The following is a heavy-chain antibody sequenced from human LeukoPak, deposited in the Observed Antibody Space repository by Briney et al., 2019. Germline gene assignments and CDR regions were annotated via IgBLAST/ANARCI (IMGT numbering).Heavy chain of an antibody. J-gene: IGHJ4*02. CDR1: GFIFSDYY. CDR2: ISSGGSTI. V-gene: IGHV3-11*04. CDR3: ARDIYYYDSSGYYFPGGSDY. Sequence: PGGSLRLSCAASGFIFSDYYMSWIRQAPAKGLEWVSYISSGGSTIYYADSVRGRFTISRDNAKNSLYLQMNSLRAEDTAVYYCARDIYYYDSSGYYFPGGSDYRGPGTLVTVSS. D-gene: IGHD3-22*01.